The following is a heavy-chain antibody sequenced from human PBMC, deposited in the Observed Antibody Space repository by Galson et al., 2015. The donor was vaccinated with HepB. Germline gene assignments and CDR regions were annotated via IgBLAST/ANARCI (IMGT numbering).Heavy chain of an antibody. V-gene: IGHV3-11*01. D-gene: IGHD7-27*01. J-gene: IGHJ4*02. CDR1: GFTFSDYY. CDR2: ISSSGTTK. Sequence: SLRLSCAASGFTFSDYYMSWIRQAPGKGLEWVSYISSSGTTKYYADSVRGRFTISRDNAKKSLYLQMNSLRAEDTAVYYCARDRQRASGDWGQGTLVTVSS. CDR3: ARDRQRASGD.